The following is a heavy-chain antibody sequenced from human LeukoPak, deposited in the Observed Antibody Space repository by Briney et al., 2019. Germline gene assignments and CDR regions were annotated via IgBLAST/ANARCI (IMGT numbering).Heavy chain of an antibody. Sequence: PAGGSLRLSCAASGFTVSSNYMSWVRQAPGKGLEWVSAISGSGGSTYYADSVKGRFTISRDNSKNTLYLQMNSLRAEDTAVYYCAKYYVIWQQLDYFDYWGQGTLVTVSS. V-gene: IGHV3-23*01. CDR3: AKYYVIWQQLDYFDY. CDR2: ISGSGGST. J-gene: IGHJ4*02. CDR1: GFTVSSNY. D-gene: IGHD6-13*01.